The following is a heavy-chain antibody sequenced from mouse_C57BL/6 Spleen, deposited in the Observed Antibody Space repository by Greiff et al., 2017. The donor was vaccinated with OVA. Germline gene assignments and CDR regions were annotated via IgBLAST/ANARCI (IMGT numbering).Heavy chain of an antibody. V-gene: IGHV6-6*01. CDR3: TRAPYDYDGHWYFDV. J-gene: IGHJ1*03. Sequence: DVMLVESGGGLVQPGGSMKLSCAASGFTFSDAWMDWVRQSPEKGLEWVAEIRNKANNNATYYAESVKGRFTISRDDSKSSVYLQMNSLRAEDTGIYYCTRAPYDYDGHWYFDVWGTGTTVTVAS. CDR2: IRNKANNNAT. CDR1: GFTFSDAW. D-gene: IGHD2-4*01.